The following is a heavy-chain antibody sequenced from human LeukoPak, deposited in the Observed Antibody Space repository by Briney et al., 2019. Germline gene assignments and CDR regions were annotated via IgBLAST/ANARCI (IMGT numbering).Heavy chain of an antibody. CDR2: INTNTGNP. J-gene: IGHJ6*02. CDR1: GYTFTTHA. V-gene: IGHV7-4-1*02. CDR3: ARPYCNGGSCYRPPYGMDV. D-gene: IGHD2-15*01. Sequence: ASVKVSCKASGYTFTTHAMNWVRQAPGQGLEWMGWINTNTGNPTYAQGFTGRFVFSLDTSVSTAYLQISSLKAEDTAVYYCARPYCNGGSCYRPPYGMDVWGQGTTVIVSS.